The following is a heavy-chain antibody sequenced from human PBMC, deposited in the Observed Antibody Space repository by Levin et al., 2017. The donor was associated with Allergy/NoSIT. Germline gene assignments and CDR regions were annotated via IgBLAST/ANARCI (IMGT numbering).Heavy chain of an antibody. D-gene: IGHD2-15*01. J-gene: IGHJ4*02. CDR1: GFTFNRNW. V-gene: IGHV3-74*01. CDR2: ISSDGKST. CDR3: VGSDYFDY. Sequence: GASVKVSCAASGFTFNRNWMHWVRQAPGKGLVWVSRISSDGKSTSYADSVKGRFTISRDNAKNTLYLQMNSLRAEDTAVYYCVGSDYFDYWGQGTLVTVSS.